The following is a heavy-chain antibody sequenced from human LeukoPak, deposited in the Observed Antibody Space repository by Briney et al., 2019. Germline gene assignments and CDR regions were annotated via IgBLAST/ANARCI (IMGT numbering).Heavy chain of an antibody. Sequence: SETLSLTCTVSGGSISSSSYYWGWIRQPPGKGLEWIGYIYYSGSTNYNPSLKSRVTISVDTSKNQFSLKLSSVTAADTAVYYCARDTTSRRGYSYGIDYWGQGTLVTVSS. J-gene: IGHJ4*02. CDR2: IYYSGST. CDR1: GGSISSSSYY. V-gene: IGHV4-61*01. CDR3: ARDTTSRRGYSYGIDY. D-gene: IGHD5-18*01.